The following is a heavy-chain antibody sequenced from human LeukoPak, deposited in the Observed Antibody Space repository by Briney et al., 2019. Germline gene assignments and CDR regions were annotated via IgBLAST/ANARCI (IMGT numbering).Heavy chain of an antibody. V-gene: IGHV4-34*01. Sequence: SETLSLTCAVYGGSFSGYYWSWIRQPPGKGPEWIGEINHSGSTNYNPSLKSRVTISVDTSKNQFSLKLSSVTAADTAVYYCARHRRNYDYVWGSYRQKDDYWGQGTLVTVSS. CDR2: INHSGST. D-gene: IGHD3-16*02. J-gene: IGHJ4*02. CDR1: GGSFSGYY. CDR3: ARHRRNYDYVWGSYRQKDDY.